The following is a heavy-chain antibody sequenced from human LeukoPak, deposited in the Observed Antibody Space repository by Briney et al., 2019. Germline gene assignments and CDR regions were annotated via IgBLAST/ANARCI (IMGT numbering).Heavy chain of an antibody. J-gene: IGHJ4*02. Sequence: GGSLRLSCAASGFTFDDYAMHWVRQAPGKGLEWVSLISWDGGSTYYADSVRGRFTISRDNSKNSLYLQMNSLRAEDTALYYCAKERDGYIDYWGQGTLVTVSS. V-gene: IGHV3-43D*03. CDR3: AKERDGYIDY. CDR2: ISWDGGST. D-gene: IGHD5-24*01. CDR1: GFTFDDYA.